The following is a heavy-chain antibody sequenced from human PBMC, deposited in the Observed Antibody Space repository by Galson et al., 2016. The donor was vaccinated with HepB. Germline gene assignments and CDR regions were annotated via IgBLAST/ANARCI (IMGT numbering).Heavy chain of an antibody. Sequence: SLRLSCAASGFTFSSYAMSWVRQAPGKGLEWVSAVSGSGTSTYYADSVKGRFTISRDNSKNTLYLQMNSLRAEDTAVYYCAKNSVEGPYYDILTASFAFWGQGTMVTVSS. J-gene: IGHJ3*01. D-gene: IGHD3-9*01. V-gene: IGHV3-23*01. CDR2: VSGSGTST. CDR1: GFTFSSYA. CDR3: AKNSVEGPYYDILTASFAF.